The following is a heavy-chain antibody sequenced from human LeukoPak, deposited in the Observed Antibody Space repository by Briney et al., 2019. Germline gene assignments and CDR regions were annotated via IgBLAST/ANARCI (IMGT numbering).Heavy chain of an antibody. CDR3: AGDAAADFDY. J-gene: IGHJ4*02. D-gene: IGHD6-13*01. V-gene: IGHV3-21*01. Sequence: PGGSLRLSRAASRLPLSSYSLNWVRQAPGKGLEWVSSISSSSSYIYYADSVKRRFTISRDNAKNSLYLQMNSLRAEDTSVYYCAGDAAADFDYWGQGTLVTVSS. CDR1: RLPLSSYS. CDR2: ISSSSSYI.